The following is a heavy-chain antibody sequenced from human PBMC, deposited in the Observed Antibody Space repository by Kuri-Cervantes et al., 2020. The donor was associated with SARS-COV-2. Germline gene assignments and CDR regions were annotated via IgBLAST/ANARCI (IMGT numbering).Heavy chain of an antibody. Sequence: GGSLRLSCSASGFTFSSYAMHWVRQAPGKGLEYVSAISSNGGSTYYADSVKGRFTISRDNSKNTLYLQMSSLRAEDTAVYHCVKDLVRGVPAAIVWGQGTLVTVSS. CDR3: VKDLVRGVPAAIV. CDR1: GFTFSSYA. J-gene: IGHJ4*02. D-gene: IGHD2-2*01. CDR2: ISSNGGST. V-gene: IGHV3-64D*08.